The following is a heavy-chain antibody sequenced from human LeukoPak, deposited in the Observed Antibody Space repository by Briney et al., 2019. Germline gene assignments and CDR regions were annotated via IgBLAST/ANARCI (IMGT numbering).Heavy chain of an antibody. CDR3: VRDSSGVGATTGFDY. CDR2: IYHSGST. CDR1: GGSISSGGYY. D-gene: IGHD1-26*01. Sequence: PSETLSLTCTVSGGSISSGGYYWSWIRQPPGKGLEWIGYIYHSGSTYYNPSLKSRVTISVDRSKNQFSLKLSSVTAADTAVYYCVRDSSGVGATTGFDYWGQGTLVTVSS. J-gene: IGHJ4*02. V-gene: IGHV4-30-2*01.